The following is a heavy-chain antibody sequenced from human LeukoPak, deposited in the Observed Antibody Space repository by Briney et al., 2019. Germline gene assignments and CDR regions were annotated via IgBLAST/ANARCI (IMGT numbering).Heavy chain of an antibody. CDR1: GFTFDDYT. V-gene: IGHV3-43*01. CDR3: AKDRQYGSGSYYDY. Sequence: SAGSLRLSCAASGFTFDDYTMHWVRQAPGKGLEWVSLISWDGGSTYYADSVKGRFTISRDNSKNSLYLQMNSLRTEDTALYYCAKDRQYGSGSYYDYWGQGTLVTVSS. J-gene: IGHJ4*02. CDR2: ISWDGGST. D-gene: IGHD3-10*01.